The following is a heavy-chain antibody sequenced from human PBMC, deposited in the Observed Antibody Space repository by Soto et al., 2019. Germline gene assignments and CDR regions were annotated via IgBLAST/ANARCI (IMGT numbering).Heavy chain of an antibody. CDR3: ASLIVVVPAAMIGWFDP. V-gene: IGHV4-31*03. Sequence: SETLSLTCTVSGGSISSGGYYWSWVRQHPGKGLEWIGYIYYSGSTYYNPSLKSRVTISVDTSKNQFSLKLSSVTAADTAVYYCASLIVVVPAAMIGWFDPWGQGTLVTVSS. D-gene: IGHD2-2*01. CDR2: IYYSGST. J-gene: IGHJ5*02. CDR1: GGSISSGGYY.